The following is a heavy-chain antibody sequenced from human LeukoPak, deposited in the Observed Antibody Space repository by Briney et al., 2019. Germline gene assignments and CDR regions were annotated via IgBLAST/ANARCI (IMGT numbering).Heavy chain of an antibody. Sequence: GGSLRLSCAASGFTFSSYWMSWVRQAPGKGLEWVANIKQDGSEKYYVDSVKGRFTISKDNAKNSLYLQVNSLRAEDTAVYYCARDLSRSFSMIRGLIQHREFDFWGRGTLVTVSS. CDR1: GFTFSSYW. V-gene: IGHV3-7*01. J-gene: IGHJ4*02. D-gene: IGHD3-10*01. CDR2: IKQDGSEK. CDR3: ARDLSRSFSMIRGLIQHREFDF.